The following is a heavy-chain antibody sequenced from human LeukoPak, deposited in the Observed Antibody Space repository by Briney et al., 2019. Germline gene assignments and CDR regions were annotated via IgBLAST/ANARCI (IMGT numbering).Heavy chain of an antibody. J-gene: IGHJ3*02. CDR2: THYRGDS. CDR3: ARQLGNWHWAFDI. V-gene: IGHV4-39*01. D-gene: IGHD1-7*01. CDR1: GGSISINSYH. Sequence: PSETLSLTCTVSGGSISINSYHWGWIRQPPGKGLEWIATTHYRGDSHHKPALKSRVTISVDTSNNQFSLKLRSVTAADTALYYCARQLGNWHWAFDIWGQGTLVTVSS.